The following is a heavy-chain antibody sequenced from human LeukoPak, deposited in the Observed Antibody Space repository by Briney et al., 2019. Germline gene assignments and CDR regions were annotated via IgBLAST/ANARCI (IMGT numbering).Heavy chain of an antibody. V-gene: IGHV4-4*07. J-gene: IGHJ4*02. CDR3: ARGIIDSSGSYYYFDY. CDR2: IYTSGST. Sequence: SETLSLTSTVSGGSISSYYWSWIRQPAGKGLEWIGRIYTSGSTNYNPSLKSRVTMSVDTSKNQFSLKLSSVTAADTAVYYCARGIIDSSGSYYYFDYWGQGTLVTVSS. CDR1: GGSISSYY. D-gene: IGHD1-26*01.